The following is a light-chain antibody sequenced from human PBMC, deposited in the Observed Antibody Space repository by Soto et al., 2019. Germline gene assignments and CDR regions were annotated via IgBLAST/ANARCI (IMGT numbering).Light chain of an antibody. Sequence: QSALTQAASVSGSPGQSITISCTGTSGDVGGYNYVSWYQHHPGEAPKLIIYEVNNRPSGVSHRFSGSKSGSTASLTISGLQAEDEAEYYCSSYTSSSTDVFGTGTKATVL. CDR3: SSYTSSSTDV. J-gene: IGLJ1*01. CDR2: EVN. V-gene: IGLV2-14*01. CDR1: SGDVGGYNY.